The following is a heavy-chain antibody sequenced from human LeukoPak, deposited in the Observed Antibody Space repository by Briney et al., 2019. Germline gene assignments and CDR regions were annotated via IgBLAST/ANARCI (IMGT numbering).Heavy chain of an antibody. D-gene: IGHD3-22*01. CDR3: ARVFYDSSGYFDY. Sequence: GGSLRLSCAASGFTFSSYSMNWVRQAPGKGLEWVSSISSSSSYIYYADSVKGRFTTSRDNAKNSLYLQMNSLRAEDTAVYYCARVFYDSSGYFDYWGQGTLVTVSS. CDR1: GFTFSSYS. J-gene: IGHJ4*02. V-gene: IGHV3-21*01. CDR2: ISSSSSYI.